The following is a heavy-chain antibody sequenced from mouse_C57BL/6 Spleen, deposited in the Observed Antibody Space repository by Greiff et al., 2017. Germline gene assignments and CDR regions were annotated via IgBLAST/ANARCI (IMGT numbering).Heavy chain of an antibody. CDR3: AREDYGSIPFAY. V-gene: IGHV1-43*01. CDR1: GYSFTGYY. J-gene: IGHJ3*01. D-gene: IGHD1-1*01. CDR2: INPSTGGT. Sequence: VQLQQSGPELVKPGASVKISCKASGYSFTGYYMHWVKQSSEKSLEWIGEINPSTGGTRYNQKFKGKATFTVDKSSSTAYMQLKSLTSEDSAVYYCAREDYGSIPFAYWGQGTLVTVSA.